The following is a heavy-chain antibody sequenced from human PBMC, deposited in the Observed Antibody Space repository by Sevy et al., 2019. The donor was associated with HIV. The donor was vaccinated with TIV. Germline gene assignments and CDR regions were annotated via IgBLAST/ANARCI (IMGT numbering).Heavy chain of an antibody. Sequence: GESLRLSCAASGFTVSSNYMSWVRQAPGKGLEWVSVIYSGGSTYYADSVKGRFTISRDNSKNTLYLQMNSLRAEDTAVYYCARDISIAAAPSFDYWGQGTLVTVSS. D-gene: IGHD6-13*01. V-gene: IGHV3-53*01. CDR2: IYSGGST. CDR3: ARDISIAAAPSFDY. CDR1: GFTVSSNY. J-gene: IGHJ4*02.